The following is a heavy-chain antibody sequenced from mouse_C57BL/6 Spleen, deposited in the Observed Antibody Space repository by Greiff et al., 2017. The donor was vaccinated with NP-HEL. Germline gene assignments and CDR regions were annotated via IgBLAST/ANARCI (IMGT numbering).Heavy chain of an antibody. CDR3: ARPRLLSLDY. D-gene: IGHD2-10*01. Sequence: VQRVESGAELMKPGASVKLSCKATGYTFTGYWIEWVKQRPGHGLEWIGEILPGSGSTNYNEKFKGKATFTADTYSNSAYIQLSSLTTEDSASYYCARPRLLSLDYRGQGTTLTGAS. CDR2: ILPGSGST. CDR1: GYTFTGYW. V-gene: IGHV1-9*01. J-gene: IGHJ2*01.